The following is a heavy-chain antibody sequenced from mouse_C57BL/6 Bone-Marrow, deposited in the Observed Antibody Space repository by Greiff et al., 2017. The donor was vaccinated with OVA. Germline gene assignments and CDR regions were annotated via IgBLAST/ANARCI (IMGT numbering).Heavy chain of an antibody. CDR1: GYTFTSYG. Sequence: VQLQESGAELARPGASVKLSCKASGYTFTSYGISWVKQRTGQGLEWIGEIYPRSGNTYYNEKFKGKATLTADKSSSTAYMELRSLTSEDSAVYFCARQPAYYYGSSPWFAYWGQGTLVTVSA. D-gene: IGHD1-1*01. V-gene: IGHV1-81*01. CDR2: IYPRSGNT. J-gene: IGHJ3*01. CDR3: ARQPAYYYGSSPWFAY.